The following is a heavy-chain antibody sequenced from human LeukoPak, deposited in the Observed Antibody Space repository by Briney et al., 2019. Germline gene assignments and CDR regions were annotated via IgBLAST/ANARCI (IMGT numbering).Heavy chain of an antibody. Sequence: GGSLRLSCAASGFTFSSYAMSWVRQAPGKGLEGVSAISGSGGSTYYADSVKGRFTISRDNSKNTLYLQMNSLRAEDTAVYYCAKARAIMVATFFDYWGQGTLVTVSS. J-gene: IGHJ4*02. V-gene: IGHV3-23*01. CDR1: GFTFSSYA. CDR2: ISGSGGST. D-gene: IGHD5-12*01. CDR3: AKARAIMVATFFDY.